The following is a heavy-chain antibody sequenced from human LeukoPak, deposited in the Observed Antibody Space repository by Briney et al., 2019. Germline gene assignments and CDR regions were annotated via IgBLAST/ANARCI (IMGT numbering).Heavy chain of an antibody. CDR1: GGSFSGYY. CDR2: INHSGST. V-gene: IGHV4-34*01. CDR3: ARGRGLVVVPAAIPPRMDV. D-gene: IGHD2-2*01. Sequence: PSETLSLTCAVYGGSFSGYYWSWIRQPPGKGLEWIGEINHSGSTNYNPSLKSRVTISVGTSKNQFSLKLSSVTAADTAVYYCARGRGLVVVPAAIPPRMDVWGQGTTVTVSS. J-gene: IGHJ6*02.